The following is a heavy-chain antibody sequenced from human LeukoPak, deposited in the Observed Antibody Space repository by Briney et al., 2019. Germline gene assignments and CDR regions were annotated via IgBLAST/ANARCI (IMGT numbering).Heavy chain of an antibody. Sequence: GGSLRLSCAASGFTFSSYAMSWVRQAPGKGLEGVSAISGSGGSTYYADSVKGQFTISRDNSKNTLYLQMSSLRAEDTAVYYCAKDQGYYDSSRIVWGQGTLVTVSS. CDR2: ISGSGGST. CDR3: AKDQGYYDSSRIV. J-gene: IGHJ4*02. D-gene: IGHD3-22*01. V-gene: IGHV3-23*01. CDR1: GFTFSSYA.